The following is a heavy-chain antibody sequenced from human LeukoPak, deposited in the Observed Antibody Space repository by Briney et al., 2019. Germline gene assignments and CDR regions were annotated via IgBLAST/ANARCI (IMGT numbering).Heavy chain of an antibody. V-gene: IGHV3-20*04. Sequence: GGSQRLSCAASGFTFDDYGMSWVRQAPGKGLEWVSGINWNGGSTGYADSVKGRFTISRDNAKNSLYLQMNSLRAEDTALYYCARDKRNMHSSSSLFDYWGQGTLVTVSS. CDR1: GFTFDDYG. CDR2: INWNGGST. CDR3: ARDKRNMHSSSSLFDY. J-gene: IGHJ4*02. D-gene: IGHD6-6*01.